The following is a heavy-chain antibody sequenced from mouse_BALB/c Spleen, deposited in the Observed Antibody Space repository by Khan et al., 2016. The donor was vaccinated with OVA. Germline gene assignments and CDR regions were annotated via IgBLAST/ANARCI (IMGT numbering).Heavy chain of an antibody. V-gene: IGHV3-2*02. CDR1: GYSITSDYA. CDR3: GRICGGDFDY. J-gene: IGHJ2*01. Sequence: QLEESGPGLVKPSQSLSLTCTVTGYSITSDYAWNWIRQFPGNKLEWLGFISYSGNTNYNPSLKSRISITRDTSKNQFFLQLNSVTTEDTATYYCGRICGGDFDYWGQGTTLTVSS. CDR2: ISYSGNT.